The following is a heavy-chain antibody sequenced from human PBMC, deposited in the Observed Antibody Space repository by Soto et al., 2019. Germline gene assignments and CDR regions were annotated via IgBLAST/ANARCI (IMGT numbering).Heavy chain of an antibody. CDR1: GGSIRSGDYY. CDR2: IYYSGST. D-gene: IGHD2-15*01. V-gene: IGHV4-30-4*01. CDR3: ARDRCSGGSCTRGAWFDP. J-gene: IGHJ5*02. Sequence: QVQLQESGPGLVKPSQTLSLTCTVSGGSIRSGDYYWSWIRQPPGKGLEWIGYIYYSGSTYYNPSLKSRVTIAVDTSKNQFSLKLSSVTAADTAVYYCARDRCSGGSCTRGAWFDPWGQGTLVTVSS.